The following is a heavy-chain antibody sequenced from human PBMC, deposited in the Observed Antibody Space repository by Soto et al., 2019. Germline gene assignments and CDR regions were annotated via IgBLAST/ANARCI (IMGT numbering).Heavy chain of an antibody. D-gene: IGHD1-1*01. CDR1: GFNLGSYW. J-gene: IGHJ4*02. V-gene: IGHV3-74*01. CDR3: ARGGLEPLDY. CDR2: INDYGTTI. Sequence: EVQLVESGGGLVQPGGSLRLSCAASGFNLGSYWMHWVRQSPGTGLVWVSRINDYGTTINYAESVEGRFTISRDDAKSEVYLQMNNLSAEDTAVYYCARGGLEPLDYWGQGALVSVSA.